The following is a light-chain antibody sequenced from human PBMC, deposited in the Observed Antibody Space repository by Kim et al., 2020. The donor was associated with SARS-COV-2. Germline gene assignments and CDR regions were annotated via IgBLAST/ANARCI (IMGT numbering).Light chain of an antibody. V-gene: IGLV2-14*03. CDR1: SSDVGGSNY. CDR2: GVS. Sequence: GQSITISCTGTSSDVGGSNYVSWYQQHPGKAPKLRIYGVSYRPSGISNRFSGSKSGNTASLTISGLQAEDEADYYCSSYTSSITVVFGGGTQLTVL. J-gene: IGLJ2*01. CDR3: SSYTSSITVV.